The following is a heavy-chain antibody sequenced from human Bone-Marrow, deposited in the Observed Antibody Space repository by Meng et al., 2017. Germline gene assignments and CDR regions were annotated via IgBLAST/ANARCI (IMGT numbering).Heavy chain of an antibody. CDR1: RGTFSSYA. V-gene: IGHV1-69*05. Sequence: SVKVSCQASRGTFSSYAISWVRQAPGQGLEWMGGIIPIFGTANYAQKFQGRVTITTDESTSTAYMELSSLRSEDTAEYYCARGQCYVDTATPRYYYYGMDVWGQGTTVTVSS. CDR3: ARGQCYVDTATPRYYYYGMDV. CDR2: IIPIFGTA. D-gene: IGHD5-18*01. J-gene: IGHJ6*02.